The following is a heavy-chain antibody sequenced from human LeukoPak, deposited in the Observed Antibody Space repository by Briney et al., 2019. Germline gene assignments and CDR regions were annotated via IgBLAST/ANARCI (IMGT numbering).Heavy chain of an antibody. D-gene: IGHD2-15*01. CDR2: ISYDGSNK. J-gene: IGHJ4*02. CDR3: ARPLRGSGGLLHEY. V-gene: IGHV3-30*03. Sequence: QPGRSLRLSCAASGFTFSSYGMHWVRQAPGKGLEWVAVISYDGSNKYYADSVKGRFTISRDNSKNTLYLQMNSLRDEDTAVYYCARPLRGSGGLLHEYWGQGTLVTVSS. CDR1: GFTFSSYG.